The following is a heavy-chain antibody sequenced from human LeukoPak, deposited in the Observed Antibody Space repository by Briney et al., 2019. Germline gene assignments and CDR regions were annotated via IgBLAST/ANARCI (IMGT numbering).Heavy chain of an antibody. CDR2: INPNSGST. V-gene: IGHV1-2*02. CDR1: GYMFTAYY. D-gene: IGHD3-10*01. CDR3: ARLNSGNLRGILY. Sequence: GASVKVSCKASGYMFTAYYINWVRQSPGLGLEWLGWINPNSGSTTYAQRFQGRVTMTSDTSTSTAYLELNGLRSDDTAVYFCARLNSGNLRGILYWGQGSLVTVSS. J-gene: IGHJ4*02.